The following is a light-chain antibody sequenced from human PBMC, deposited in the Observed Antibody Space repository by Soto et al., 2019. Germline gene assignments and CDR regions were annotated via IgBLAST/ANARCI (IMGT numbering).Light chain of an antibody. CDR3: QSYDNSLSGLV. J-gene: IGLJ2*01. Sequence: QSVLTQPPSVSGAPGQRVTISCTGSSSNIGAGYDVHWYQQLPGTAPKLVICGNNNRPSGVPDRFSVSKSGPSASLAITGLHAEDEADYYCQSYDNSLSGLVFGGGTKLTVL. CDR2: GNN. V-gene: IGLV1-40*01. CDR1: SSNIGAGYD.